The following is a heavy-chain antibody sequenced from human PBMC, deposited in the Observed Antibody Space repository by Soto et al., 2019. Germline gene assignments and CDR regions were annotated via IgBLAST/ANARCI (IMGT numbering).Heavy chain of an antibody. CDR3: ARDWSALGQQLATFDY. Sequence: SETLSLTCTVSGGSISSYYWSWIRQPPEKGLEWIGEIYHSGSTNYNPSLKSRVTISVDKFKNQFSLKLSSVTAADTAVYFCARDWSALGQQLATFDYWGQGTLVSVSS. CDR2: IYHSGST. V-gene: IGHV4-59*12. J-gene: IGHJ4*02. D-gene: IGHD6-13*01. CDR1: GGSISSYY.